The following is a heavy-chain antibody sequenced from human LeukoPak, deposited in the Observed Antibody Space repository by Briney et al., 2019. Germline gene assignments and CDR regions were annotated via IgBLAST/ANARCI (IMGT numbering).Heavy chain of an antibody. CDR2: IKQDGSEK. CDR1: GFTFSSYW. CDR3: ARCLGYSYGYGDY. J-gene: IGHJ4*02. D-gene: IGHD5-18*01. V-gene: IGHV3-7*01. Sequence: GGSLRLSCAASGFTFSSYWMSWVRQAPGKGLEWVANIKQDGSEKYYVGSVKGRFTISRDNAKNSLYLQMNSLRAEDTAVYYCARCLGYSYGYGDYWGQGTLVTVSS.